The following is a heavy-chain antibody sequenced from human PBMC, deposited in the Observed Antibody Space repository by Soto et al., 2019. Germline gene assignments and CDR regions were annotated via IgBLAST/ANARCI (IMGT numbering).Heavy chain of an antibody. V-gene: IGHV1-69*01. Sequence: QVQLVQSGAEVKMPGSSVRVSCKASGGSFSKYGISWVRQAPGQGLEWMGGIIPMFGIGNYAEKFLGRVTITADESTSPSHMELSSLRSDATAVYFCARGYRENYFSAMDVWGQGTTVTVSS. CDR3: ARGYRENYFSAMDV. CDR2: IIPMFGIG. D-gene: IGHD1-26*01. CDR1: GGSFSKYG. J-gene: IGHJ6*02.